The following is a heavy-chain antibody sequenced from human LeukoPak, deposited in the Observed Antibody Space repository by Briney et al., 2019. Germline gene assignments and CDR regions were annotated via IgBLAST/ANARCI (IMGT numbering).Heavy chain of an antibody. D-gene: IGHD3-10*01. J-gene: IGHJ4*02. V-gene: IGHV4-30-2*01. CDR1: GGSISSGGYY. CDR2: IYHSGST. CDR3: ARHRGSGDPRPVYPFDY. Sequence: PSQTLSLTCTVSGGSISSGGYYWSWIRQPPGKGLEWIGYIYHSGSTNYNPSLKSRVTISVDTSKNQFSLKLSSVTAADTAVYYCARHRGSGDPRPVYPFDYWGQGTLVTVSS.